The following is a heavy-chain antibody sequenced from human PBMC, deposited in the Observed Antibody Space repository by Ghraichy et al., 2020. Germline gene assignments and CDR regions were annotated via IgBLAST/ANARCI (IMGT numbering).Heavy chain of an antibody. Sequence: SETLSLTCTVSGGSISSYYWSWIRQRPGKGLEWIGYIYYSGSTNYNPSLKSRVTISVDTSKNQFSLKLSSVTAADTAVYYCARADTYYVYCSSTSCYLSIGAFDIWGQGTMVTVSS. CDR2: IYYSGST. J-gene: IGHJ3*02. V-gene: IGHV4-59*01. CDR3: ARADTYYVYCSSTSCYLSIGAFDI. CDR1: GGSISSYY. D-gene: IGHD2-2*01.